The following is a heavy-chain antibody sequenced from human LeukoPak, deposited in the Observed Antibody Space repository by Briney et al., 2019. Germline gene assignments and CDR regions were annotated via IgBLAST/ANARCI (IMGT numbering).Heavy chain of an antibody. CDR1: GGSISSYY. CDR3: AREGRRITFGGVTRKYYFDY. J-gene: IGHJ4*02. Sequence: SETLSLTCSVSGGSISSYYWSWIRQPPGKGLEWIGYISYSGSTNYNPSLKSRVTISVDTSKNQFSLKLSPVTAADTAVYYCAREGRRITFGGVTRKYYFDYWGQGTLVTVSS. V-gene: IGHV4-59*01. CDR2: ISYSGST. D-gene: IGHD3-16*01.